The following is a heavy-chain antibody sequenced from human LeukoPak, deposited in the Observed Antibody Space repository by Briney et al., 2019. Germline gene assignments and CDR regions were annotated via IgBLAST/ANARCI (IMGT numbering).Heavy chain of an antibody. CDR3: ARGYYASRASYSFDY. D-gene: IGHD3-22*01. V-gene: IGHV3-66*01. J-gene: IGHJ4*02. CDR2: IYSGGST. CDR1: GFTVSSNY. Sequence: GGSLRLSCAASGFTVSSNYMSWVRQAPGKGLEWVSIIYSGGSTYYADSVKGRFTTSRDNSKNTLYLQMNSLRAEDTAVYYCARGYYASRASYSFDYWGQGALVTVS.